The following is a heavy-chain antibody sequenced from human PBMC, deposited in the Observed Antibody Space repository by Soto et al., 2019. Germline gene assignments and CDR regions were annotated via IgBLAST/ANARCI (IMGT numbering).Heavy chain of an antibody. CDR2: SIPIFPTA. D-gene: IGHD3-16*01. J-gene: IGHJ6*01. Sequence: QVHLVQSGAEVKKPGSSVNVSCKASGGTFSSYSISWVRQAPGQGLEWMGGSIPIFPTANYAQKFQGRVTITADESTSTVYMELSSLRSEDTAVYYCATRGHHRKASYDCDMDVWGQGTTVTVSS. CDR1: GGTFSSYS. CDR3: ATRGHHRKASYDCDMDV. V-gene: IGHV1-69*01.